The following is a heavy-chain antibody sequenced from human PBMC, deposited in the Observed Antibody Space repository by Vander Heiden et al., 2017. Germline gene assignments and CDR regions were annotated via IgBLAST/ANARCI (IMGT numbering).Heavy chain of an antibody. D-gene: IGHD1-26*01. V-gene: IGHV3-23*01. CDR3: AKDPSELEFYYYYGMDV. CDR1: GFTFSSYA. J-gene: IGHJ6*02. CDR2: ISGSGGST. Sequence: EVQLLESGGGLVQPGGSLRLSCAAAGFTFSSYAMSWVRPSPGRGREWVSAISGSGGSTYYADSVKGRFTISRDNSKNTLYLQMNSRRAEDTAVYYGAKDPSELEFYYYYGMDVWGQGTTVTVSS.